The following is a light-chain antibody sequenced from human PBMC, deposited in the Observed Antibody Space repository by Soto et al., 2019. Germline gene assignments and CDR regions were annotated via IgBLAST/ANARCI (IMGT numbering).Light chain of an antibody. CDR1: SSNIGAGYD. V-gene: IGLV1-40*01. J-gene: IGLJ3*02. CDR3: QSYDISLSAWV. CDR2: AFT. Sequence: QSVLTQPPSVSGAPGQTVTISCTWTSSNIGAGYDVHWYQQGLDKAPKLVIYAFTSRPSGVPDRFSGSRSASSASLTVTGLQAEEEAHYYCQSYDISLSAWVFGGGTKLTVL.